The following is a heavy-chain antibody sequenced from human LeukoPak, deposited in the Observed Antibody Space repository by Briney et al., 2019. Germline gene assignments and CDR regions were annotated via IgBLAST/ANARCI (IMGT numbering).Heavy chain of an antibody. CDR2: ISSSGSTI. D-gene: IGHD3-22*01. V-gene: IGHV3-48*03. Sequence: PGGSLRLSCAASGFTFSSYEMNWVRQAPGKGLEWVSYISSSGSTIYYADSVKGRFTISRDNAKNSLYLQMSSLRAEDAAVYYCARGASYYGSSGYHAFDIWGQGTMVTVSS. CDR1: GFTFSSYE. J-gene: IGHJ3*02. CDR3: ARGASYYGSSGYHAFDI.